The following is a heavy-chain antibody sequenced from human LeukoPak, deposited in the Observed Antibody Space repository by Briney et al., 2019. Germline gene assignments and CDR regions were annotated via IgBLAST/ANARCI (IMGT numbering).Heavy chain of an antibody. V-gene: IGHV1-69*05. CDR2: IIPIFGTA. Sequence: ASVKVSCKASGGTFSSYAISWVRQAPGQGIEWMGGIIPIFGTANYAQKFQGRVTITTDESTSTAYMELSSLRSEDTAVYYCAVESLGDSSGYRQGFDYWGQGTLVTVSS. CDR3: AVESLGDSSGYRQGFDY. D-gene: IGHD3-22*01. J-gene: IGHJ4*02. CDR1: GGTFSSYA.